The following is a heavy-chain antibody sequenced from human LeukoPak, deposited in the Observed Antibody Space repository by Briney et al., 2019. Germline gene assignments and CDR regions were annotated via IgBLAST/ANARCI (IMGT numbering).Heavy chain of an antibody. CDR2: ISYDGSNK. V-gene: IGHV3-30*18. CDR3: AKITIFGVVSSPFDY. D-gene: IGHD3-3*01. CDR1: GFTFSSYG. J-gene: IGHJ4*02. Sequence: PGGSLRLSCAASGFTFSSYGMHWVRRAPGKGLERVAVISYDGSNKYYADSVKGRFTISRDNSKNTLYLQMNSLRAEDTAVYYCAKITIFGVVSSPFDYRGQGTLVTVSS.